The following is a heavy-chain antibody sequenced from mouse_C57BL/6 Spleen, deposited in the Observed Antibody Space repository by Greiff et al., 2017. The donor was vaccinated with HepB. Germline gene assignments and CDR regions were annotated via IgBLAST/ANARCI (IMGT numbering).Heavy chain of an antibody. V-gene: IGHV6-3*01. J-gene: IGHJ2*01. CDR3: TGGYDVSLGFDY. CDR2: IRLKSDNYAT. Sequence: EVKVEESGGGLVQPGGSMKLSCVASGFTFSNYWMNWVRQSPEKGLEWVAQIRLKSDNYATHYAESVKGRFTISRDDSKSSVYLQMNNLRAEDTGIYYCTGGYDVSLGFDYWGQGTTLTVSS. CDR1: GFTFSNYW. D-gene: IGHD2-2*01.